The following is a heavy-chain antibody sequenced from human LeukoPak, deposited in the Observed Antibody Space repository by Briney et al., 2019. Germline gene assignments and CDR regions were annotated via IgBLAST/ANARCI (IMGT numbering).Heavy chain of an antibody. J-gene: IGHJ4*02. CDR1: GYSFTSYW. Sequence: KISCKGSGYSFTSYWIGWVRQAPGQGLEWMGGIIPIFGTANYAQKFQGRVTITADESTSTAYMELSSLRSEDTAVYYCAGIAVAGTGNFDYWGQGTLVTVSS. V-gene: IGHV1-69*01. CDR2: IIPIFGTA. D-gene: IGHD6-19*01. CDR3: AGIAVAGTGNFDY.